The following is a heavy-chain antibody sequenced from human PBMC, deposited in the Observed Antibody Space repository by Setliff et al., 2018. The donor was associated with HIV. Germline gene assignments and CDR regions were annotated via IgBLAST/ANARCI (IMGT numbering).Heavy chain of an antibody. CDR3: AKPTSGLYPRAFDL. J-gene: IGHJ3*01. D-gene: IGHD1-26*01. CDR1: GFAFSTFD. Sequence: GGSLRLSCAASGFAFSTFDMNWVCQTPERGLEWVSAVSPSSIVTYYADSVKGRFTVSRDDSNNMLFLQMSSLGPEDTALYYCAKPTSGLYPRAFDLWGQGTLVTVSS. CDR2: VSPSSIVT. V-gene: IGHV3-23*01.